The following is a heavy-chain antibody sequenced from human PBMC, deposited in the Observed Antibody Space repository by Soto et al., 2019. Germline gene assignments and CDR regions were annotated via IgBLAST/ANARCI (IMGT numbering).Heavy chain of an antibody. V-gene: IGHV4-4*07. CDR2: IFSSGST. CDR1: GGSRNTFS. J-gene: IGHJ4*02. D-gene: IGHD5-12*01. CDR3: AREGSYSAYNFAHGIQLWSFDF. Sequence: SETLSFPCTVSGGSRNTFSWRWVRQPSWQGLEWIVRIFSSGSTSFNPSLESRVAMSVDTSKIHFSLNLSSVTAADMAVYYCAREGSYSAYNFAHGIQLWSFDFWGQGALITVSS.